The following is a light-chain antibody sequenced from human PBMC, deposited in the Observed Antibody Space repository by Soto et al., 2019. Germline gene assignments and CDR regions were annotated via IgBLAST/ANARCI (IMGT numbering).Light chain of an antibody. J-gene: IGKJ1*01. V-gene: IGKV3-11*01. CDR3: QQTYSTPWT. Sequence: EIMLTQSPATLSLSPGETATLSCRANQLISNYLAWYQQKPGQAPRLLIYDASNRATGIPARFSGSGSGTDFTLTISSLQPEDSATYYCQQTYSTPWTFGLGTKVDIK. CDR1: QLISNY. CDR2: DAS.